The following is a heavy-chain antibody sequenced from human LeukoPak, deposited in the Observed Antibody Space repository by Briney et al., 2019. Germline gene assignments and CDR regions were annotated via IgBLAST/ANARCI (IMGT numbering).Heavy chain of an antibody. Sequence: ASVKVSCKAPGYTFTGYYMHWVRQAPGQGLEWMGRINPNSGGTNYAQKFQGRVTMTRDTSISTAYMELSRLRSDDTAVYYCARGNSYGQVDFDYWGQGTLVTVSS. D-gene: IGHD5-18*01. V-gene: IGHV1-2*06. CDR1: GYTFTGYY. CDR3: ARGNSYGQVDFDY. CDR2: INPNSGGT. J-gene: IGHJ4*02.